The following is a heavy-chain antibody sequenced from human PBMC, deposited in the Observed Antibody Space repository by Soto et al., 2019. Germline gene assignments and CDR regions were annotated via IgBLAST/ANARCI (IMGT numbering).Heavy chain of an antibody. CDR3: ARVAFVPIDY. Sequence: SETLSLTCTVSNYSISGGYYWGWIRQSPGEGLEWIVSMYHSGTTYYNPSLKSRVTISIDTSKNQFSLKLTSVTSADTAVYFCARVAFVPIDYRGQGTLVTVAS. D-gene: IGHD2-8*01. J-gene: IGHJ4*02. CDR1: NYSISGGYY. CDR2: MYHSGTT. V-gene: IGHV4-38-2*02.